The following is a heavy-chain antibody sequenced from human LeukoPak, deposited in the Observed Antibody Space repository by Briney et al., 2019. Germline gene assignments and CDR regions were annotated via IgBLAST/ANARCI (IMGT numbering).Heavy chain of an antibody. CDR3: TRDPRHFDS. CDR2: ISGSGHDI. J-gene: IGHJ5*01. V-gene: IGHV3-11*04. D-gene: IGHD6-6*01. CDR1: GFTFSDSY. Sequence: PGGSLRLSCAASGFTFSDSYMTWVRQAPGKGVEWVAYISGSGHDINYSDSVKGRFTISRDNAKNSLYLQMSSLRVEDTAVYYCTRDPRHFDSCGQGTLVSVSS.